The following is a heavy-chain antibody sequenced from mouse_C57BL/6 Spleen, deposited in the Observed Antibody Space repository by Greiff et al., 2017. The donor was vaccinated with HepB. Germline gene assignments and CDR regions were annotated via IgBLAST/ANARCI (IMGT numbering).Heavy chain of an antibody. CDR2: IDPSDSYT. CDR1: GYTFTSYW. D-gene: IGHD4-1*01. J-gene: IGHJ4*01. Sequence: VKLQQPGAELVMPGASVKLSCKASGYTFTSYWMHWVKQRPGQGLEWIGEIDPSDSYTNYNQKFKGKSTLTVDKSSSTAYMQLSSLTSEDSAVYYCARGGLGRGYAMDYWGQGTSVTVSS. CDR3: ARGGLGRGYAMDY. V-gene: IGHV1-69*01.